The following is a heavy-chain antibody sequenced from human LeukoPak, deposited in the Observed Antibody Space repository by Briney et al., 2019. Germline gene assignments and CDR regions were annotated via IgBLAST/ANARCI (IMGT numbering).Heavy chain of an antibody. CDR2: FDPEDGET. V-gene: IGHV1-24*01. J-gene: IGHJ4*02. D-gene: IGHD2-15*01. Sequence: ASVKVSCKVSGYTLTELSMHWVRQAPGKGVEWMGGFDPEDGETIYAQKFQGRVTMTEDTSTDTAYMELSSLRSEDTAVYYGATAIDRHCSGGSCYISPLDYWGQGTLVTVSS. CDR3: ATAIDRHCSGGSCYISPLDY. CDR1: GYTLTELS.